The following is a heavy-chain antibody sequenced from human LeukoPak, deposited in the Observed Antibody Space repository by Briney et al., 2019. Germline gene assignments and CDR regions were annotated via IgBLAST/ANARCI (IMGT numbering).Heavy chain of an antibody. CDR1: AYSVSDGFV. V-gene: IGHV4-38-2*02. CDR2: IYHSGTT. J-gene: IGHJ5*02. Sequence: SETLSLTCTVSAYSVSDGFVWGWIRQPPGKGLEWIASIYHSGTTYYNPSLKSRVTMSVDTSKNQFSLRLSSVTAADTAVYYCTRLSHVAGAPKVSWFDPWGQGTLVTVSS. CDR3: TRLSHVAGAPKVSWFDP. D-gene: IGHD1-26*01.